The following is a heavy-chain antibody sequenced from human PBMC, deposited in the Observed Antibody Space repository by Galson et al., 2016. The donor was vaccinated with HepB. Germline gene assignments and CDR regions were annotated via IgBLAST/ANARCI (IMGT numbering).Heavy chain of an antibody. CDR2: ISVGNGDT. Sequence: SVKVSCKASGYIFSRYYITWVRQAPGQGLQWMGWISVGNGDTGYVPEFHGRLSLTTETSTSTAYLELRSLRSDDTAIYYCARDSANDYDNRDSGLYNGLDVWGQGTTVIVSS. V-gene: IGHV1-18*04. D-gene: IGHD3-22*01. CDR3: ARDSANDYDNRDSGLYNGLDV. CDR1: GYIFSRYY. J-gene: IGHJ6*02.